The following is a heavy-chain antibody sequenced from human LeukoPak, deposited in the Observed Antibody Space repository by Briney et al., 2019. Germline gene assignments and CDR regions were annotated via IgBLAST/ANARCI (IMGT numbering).Heavy chain of an antibody. D-gene: IGHD7-27*01. J-gene: IGHJ4*02. Sequence: PGGSLRLSCAASGFAFSDYSMNWVRQAPGKGLEWVANTRGSGSGMGSGNYYAGAVKGRFTISRDNAKNFLYLQMNSLRAEDTAFYYCARDDNWGFDYWGQGALVTVSS. V-gene: IGHV3-21*05. CDR1: GFAFSDYS. CDR2: TRGSGSGM. CDR3: ARDDNWGFDY.